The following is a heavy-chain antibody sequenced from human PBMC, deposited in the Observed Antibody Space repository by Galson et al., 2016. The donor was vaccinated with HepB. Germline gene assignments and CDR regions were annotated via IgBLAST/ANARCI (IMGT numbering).Heavy chain of an antibody. CDR2: INPSGGST. V-gene: IGHV1-46*01. Sequence: SVKVSCTASGYTFTSYYMHWVRQAPRQGLEWMGIINPSGGSTSYAQKFQRRVTMTRDTSTSTVYMELSSLRHEDTAVYYCAADTRMANTAFDVWGQGTMVTV. CDR3: AADTRMANTAFDV. D-gene: IGHD1/OR15-1a*01. J-gene: IGHJ3*01. CDR1: GYTFTSYY.